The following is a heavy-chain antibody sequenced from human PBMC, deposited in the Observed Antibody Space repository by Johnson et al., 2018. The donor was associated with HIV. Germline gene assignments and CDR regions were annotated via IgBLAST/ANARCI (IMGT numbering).Heavy chain of an antibody. CDR2: IWYDGSNK. CDR3: ARDNLRQLDAFDI. V-gene: IGHV3-33*08. CDR1: GFTFSSYG. Sequence: QVQLVESGGGVAQPGRSLRLSCAASGFTFSSYGMHWVRQAPGKGLEWVAVIWYDGSNKYYADSVKGRFTISRDNSKNTLYLQMNSLRAEDTAVYYCARDNLRQLDAFDIWGQGTMVTVSS. J-gene: IGHJ3*02. D-gene: IGHD3-16*01.